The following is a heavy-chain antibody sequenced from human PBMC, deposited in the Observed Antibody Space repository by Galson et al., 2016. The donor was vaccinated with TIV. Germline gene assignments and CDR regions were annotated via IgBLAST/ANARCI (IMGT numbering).Heavy chain of an antibody. D-gene: IGHD3-16*02. CDR3: ASLSPDDYLWGSYRFGY. Sequence: SLTCAVSGYSISSGYYWGWIRQPPGKGLEWIGCIYKTGSTYYNPSLKSRVTISLDTSKNQFSLKLSSVIAADTAVYYCASLSPDDYLWGSYRFGYWGQGTLVTVSS. J-gene: IGHJ4*02. CDR2: IYKTGST. CDR1: GYSISSGYY. V-gene: IGHV4-38-2*01.